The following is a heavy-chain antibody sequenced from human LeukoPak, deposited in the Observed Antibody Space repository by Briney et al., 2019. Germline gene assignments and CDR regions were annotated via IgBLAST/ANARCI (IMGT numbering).Heavy chain of an antibody. CDR2: ISAHNGNT. V-gene: IGHV1-18*01. CDR1: GYTFTTHG. CDR3: ARDGYFDL. Sequence: GASVKVSCKASGYTFTTHGIAWVRQAAGQGLEWMGWISAHNGNTNYAQSLQGRVAMTTDTSTNTAYMELRSLRSDDTAVYYCARDGYFDLWGRGTLVTVSS. J-gene: IGHJ2*01.